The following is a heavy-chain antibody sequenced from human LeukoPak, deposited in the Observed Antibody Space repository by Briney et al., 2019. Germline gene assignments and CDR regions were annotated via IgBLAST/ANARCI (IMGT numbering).Heavy chain of an antibody. D-gene: IGHD6-13*01. CDR2: IYYSGST. Sequence: NPSETLSLTCTVSGGSISSYYWSWIRQPPGKGLEWIGYIYYSGSTNYNPSLKSRVTISVDTSKNQFSLKLSSVTAADTAVYYCARSTHYSSSWYISWGQGTLVTVSS. J-gene: IGHJ5*02. CDR3: ARSTHYSSSWYIS. CDR1: GGSISSYY. V-gene: IGHV4-59*08.